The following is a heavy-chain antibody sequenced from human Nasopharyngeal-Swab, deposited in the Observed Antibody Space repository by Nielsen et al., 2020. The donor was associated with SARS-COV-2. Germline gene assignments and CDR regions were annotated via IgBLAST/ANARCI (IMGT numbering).Heavy chain of an antibody. J-gene: IGHJ6*02. CDR3: ARDRYIIFPGYYPPPYYGMDV. Sequence: SVKVYCKASGGTFSSYAIRWGRQAPGQGLEWMGGIIPIFGKANYAQKFQGRVTISADKSTSTAYMELSSLRSEDTAVYSCARDRYIIFPGYYPPPYYGMDVWGQGTTVTVSS. D-gene: IGHD3-9*01. V-gene: IGHV1-69*06. CDR1: GGTFSSYA. CDR2: IIPIFGKA.